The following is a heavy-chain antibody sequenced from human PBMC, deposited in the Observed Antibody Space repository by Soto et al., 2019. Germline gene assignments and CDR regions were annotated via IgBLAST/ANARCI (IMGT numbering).Heavy chain of an antibody. D-gene: IGHD6-25*01. CDR1: GASVDSGGYY. V-gene: IGHV4-31*03. CDR3: ARDTAMTGAARYDY. CDR2: IYYRGNT. J-gene: IGHJ4*02. Sequence: QVQLQESGPGLVKTSQTLTLTCTVSGASVDSGGYYWTWIRQRPGKGLEWVGYIYYRGNTFYNPSLNSRLTISLDPSKNQFSLKLTSVTAADTACYSCARDTAMTGAARYDYWGQGTLVTVSS.